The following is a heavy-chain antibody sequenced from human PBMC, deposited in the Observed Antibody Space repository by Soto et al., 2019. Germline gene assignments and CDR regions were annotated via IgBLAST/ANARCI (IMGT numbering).Heavy chain of an antibody. V-gene: IGHV3-9*01. CDR2: ISWNSETI. CDR1: GFTVDDYA. Sequence: EVQLVESGGGLVQPGRSLRLSCAASGFTVDDYAMHWVRQAPGKGLEWVSGISWNSETIDYADSVKGRFTISRDNAKSALFLQMNSLRPGDTALYYCAKDMKWGGMTTIHYFDSWGQGTLVTVSS. CDR3: AKDMKWGGMTTIHYFDS. D-gene: IGHD4-17*01. J-gene: IGHJ4*02.